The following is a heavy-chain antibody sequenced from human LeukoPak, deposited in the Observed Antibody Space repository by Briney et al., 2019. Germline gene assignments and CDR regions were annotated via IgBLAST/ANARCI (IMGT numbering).Heavy chain of an antibody. D-gene: IGHD2-2*02. CDR2: ISGSGGST. V-gene: IGHV3-23*01. CDR3: AKDRYCSSTSCYTVPDY. Sequence: GRSLRLSCAASGFTFSSYAMSWVRQAPGKGLEWVSAISGSGGSTYYADSVKGRFTISRDNSKNTLYLQMNSLRAEDTAVYYCAKDRYCSSTSCYTVPDYWGQGTLVTVSS. CDR1: GFTFSSYA. J-gene: IGHJ4*02.